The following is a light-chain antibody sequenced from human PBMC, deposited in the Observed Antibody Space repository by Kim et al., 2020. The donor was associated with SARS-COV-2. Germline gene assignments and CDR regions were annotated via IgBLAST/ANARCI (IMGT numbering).Light chain of an antibody. CDR3: AAWDDSLNGPV. V-gene: IGLV1-44*01. Sequence: GQRVTISCSESSSNIGRNTVNWYQQLPGTAPKLLIYSNNQRPSGVPDRISGSKSGTSASLAISGLQSEDEADYYCAAWDDSLNGPVFGGGTQLTVL. CDR2: SNN. J-gene: IGLJ2*01. CDR1: SSNIGRNT.